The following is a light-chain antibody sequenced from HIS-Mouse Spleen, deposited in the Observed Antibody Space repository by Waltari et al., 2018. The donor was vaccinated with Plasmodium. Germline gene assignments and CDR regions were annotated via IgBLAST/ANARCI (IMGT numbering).Light chain of an antibody. CDR3: SSYTSSSTLNYV. V-gene: IGLV2-14*03. CDR2: DVS. J-gene: IGLJ1*01. CDR1: SSDVGGYNY. Sequence: QSALTQPASVSVSPGQSITISCTGTSSDVGGYNYVSWYQQHPGKAPKLIIYDVSNRPSGVSNRSSGSKSGNTASLTISGLQAEDEADYYCSSYTSSSTLNYVFGTGTKVTVL.